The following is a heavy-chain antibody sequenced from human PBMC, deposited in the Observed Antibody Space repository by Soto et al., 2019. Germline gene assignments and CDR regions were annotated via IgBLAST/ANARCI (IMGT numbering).Heavy chain of an antibody. CDR3: ARDYYGSGSYYPLYYYYMDV. Sequence: QVQLVQSGAEVKKPGSSVKVSCKASGGTFSSYTISWVRQAPGQGLEWMGRIIPILGIANYAQKFQGRVMITADKSTSTAYMELSSLRSEDTAVYYCARDYYGSGSYYPLYYYYMDVWGKGTTVTVSS. D-gene: IGHD3-10*01. CDR2: IIPILGIA. V-gene: IGHV1-69*08. CDR1: GGTFSSYT. J-gene: IGHJ6*03.